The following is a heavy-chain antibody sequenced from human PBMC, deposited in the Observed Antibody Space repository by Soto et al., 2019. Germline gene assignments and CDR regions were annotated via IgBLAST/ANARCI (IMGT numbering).Heavy chain of an antibody. CDR1: GYTFTSYG. CDR3: ARTEDCSSTSCWEWNWFDP. V-gene: IGHV1-18*01. CDR2: ISAYNGNT. Sequence: ASVKVSCKASGYTFTSYGISWVRQAPGQGLEWMGWISAYNGNTNYAQKIQGRVTMTTDTSTSTAYKEMRSLRTDDTAVFFCARTEDCSSTSCWEWNWFDPWGQGTLVTVSS. D-gene: IGHD2-2*01. J-gene: IGHJ5*02.